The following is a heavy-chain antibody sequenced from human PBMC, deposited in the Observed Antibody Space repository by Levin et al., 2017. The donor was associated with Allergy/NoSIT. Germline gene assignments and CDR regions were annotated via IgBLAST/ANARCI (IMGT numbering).Heavy chain of an antibody. CDR2: LYYSGIT. V-gene: IGHV4-39*01. J-gene: IGHJ3*02. Sequence: SETLSLTCTVSGGSISSSSYYWGWIRQPPGRGLEWIGSLYYSGITYYNPSLKSRVTISVDTSKNQFSLKLSSVTAADAAVYYCARRLQSANNYYYVVGAFDIWGQGTMVTVSS. CDR3: ARRLQSANNYYYVVGAFDI. CDR1: GGSISSSSYY. D-gene: IGHD3-22*01.